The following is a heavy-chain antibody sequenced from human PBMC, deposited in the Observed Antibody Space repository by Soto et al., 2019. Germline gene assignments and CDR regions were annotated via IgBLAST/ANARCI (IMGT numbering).Heavy chain of an antibody. V-gene: IGHV3-66*01. J-gene: IGHJ4*02. CDR2: IYSGGST. CDR1: GFTVSNNY. CDR3: VRSRFVALGVTLVDY. Sequence: EVQLVESGGGLVQPGGSLRLSCAASGFTVSNNYINWVRQAPGKGLEWVSIIYSGGSTYYAGSVKGRFTISRDNSKNTLYLQMASLRAEDTAVYYCVRSRFVALGVTLVDYWGQGTLVTVSS. D-gene: IGHD3-16*01.